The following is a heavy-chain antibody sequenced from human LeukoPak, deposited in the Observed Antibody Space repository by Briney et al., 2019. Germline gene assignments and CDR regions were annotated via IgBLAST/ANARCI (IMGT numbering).Heavy chain of an antibody. V-gene: IGHV4-4*02. CDR2: IYHSGST. J-gene: IGHJ4*02. CDR3: ARDLDTMIVGARLAR. CDR1: GGSISSSNW. D-gene: IGHD3-22*01. Sequence: PSETLSLTCTVSGGSISSSNWWSWVRQPPGKGLEWIGEIYHSGSTNYNPSLKSRVTISVDKSKNQFSLKLSSVTAADTAVYYCARDLDTMIVGARLARWGQGTLVTVSS.